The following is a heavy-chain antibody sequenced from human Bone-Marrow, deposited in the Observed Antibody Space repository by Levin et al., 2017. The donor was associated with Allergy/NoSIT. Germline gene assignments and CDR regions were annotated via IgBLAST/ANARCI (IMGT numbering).Heavy chain of an antibody. D-gene: IGHD1-26*01. CDR2: IHSEGGTT. CDR1: GFTFGSYW. CDR3: AREDWELLLAAFDI. Sequence: GESLKISCAASGFTFGSYWMHWFRQVPGKGLEWVSRIHSEGGTTKYADSVKGRFTISRDNAKNTLYLQMNSLRAEDTAVYYCAREDWELLLAAFDIWGQGTMVTVSS. J-gene: IGHJ3*02. V-gene: IGHV3-74*01.